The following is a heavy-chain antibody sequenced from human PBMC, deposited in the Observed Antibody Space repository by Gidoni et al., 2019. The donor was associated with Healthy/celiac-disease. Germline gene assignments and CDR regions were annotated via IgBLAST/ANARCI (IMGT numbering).Heavy chain of an antibody. Sequence: EVQLLESGGGLVQPGGSLSLSCAASGFTFSSYAMSWVRQAPGKGLEWVSVISGSGGSTYYADSVKGRFTISRDNSKNTLYLQMNSLRAEDTAVYYCAKGITYYYDSSGYYDYWGQGTLVTVSS. V-gene: IGHV3-23*01. CDR1: GFTFSSYA. CDR2: ISGSGGST. J-gene: IGHJ4*02. CDR3: AKGITYYYDSSGYYDY. D-gene: IGHD3-22*01.